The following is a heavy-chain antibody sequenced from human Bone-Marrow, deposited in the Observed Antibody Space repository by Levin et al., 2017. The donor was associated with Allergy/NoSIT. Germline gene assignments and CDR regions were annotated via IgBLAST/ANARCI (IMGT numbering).Heavy chain of an antibody. Sequence: ASVKVSCADSGFTFSSYAMTWVRQAPGKGLEWVSTISGDGVTTYYVDSVKGRFTISRDNSRNTLYLQMNSLRAEDTAVYYCANSQDNYGHLPDYLDSWGQGTLLTVSS. CDR2: ISGDGVTT. J-gene: IGHJ4*02. CDR3: ANSQDNYGHLPDYLDS. D-gene: IGHD5-18*01. V-gene: IGHV3-23*01. CDR1: GFTFSSYA.